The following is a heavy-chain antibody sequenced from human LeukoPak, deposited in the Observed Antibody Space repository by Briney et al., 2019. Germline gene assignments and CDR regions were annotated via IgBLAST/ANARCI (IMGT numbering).Heavy chain of an antibody. CDR1: GLTVNDNF. D-gene: IGHD1-7*01. CDR3: AREDDWNYEDY. CDR2: IKQDGSEK. Sequence: GGSLRLSCAASGLTVNDNFVSWVRQAPGKGLEWVANIKQDGSEKYYVNSVKGRFTISRDNAKNSLYLQMNSLRAEDTAIYYCAREDDWNYEDYWGQGTLVTVSS. V-gene: IGHV3-7*01. J-gene: IGHJ4*02.